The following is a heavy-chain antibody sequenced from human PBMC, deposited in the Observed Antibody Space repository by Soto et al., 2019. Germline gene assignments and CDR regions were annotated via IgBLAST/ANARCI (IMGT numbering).Heavy chain of an antibody. Sequence: SETLSLICTVSGGSISSYYWSWIRQPPGKGLEWIGYIYYSGSTNYNPSLKSRVTISVDTSKNQFSLKLSSVTAADTAVYYCARGMWLVPDYWGQGTLVTVSS. CDR3: ARGMWLVPDY. V-gene: IGHV4-59*01. J-gene: IGHJ4*02. CDR1: GGSISSYY. D-gene: IGHD6-6*01. CDR2: IYYSGST.